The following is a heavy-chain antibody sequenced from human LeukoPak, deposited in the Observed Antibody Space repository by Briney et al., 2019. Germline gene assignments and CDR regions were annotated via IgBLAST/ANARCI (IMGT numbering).Heavy chain of an antibody. V-gene: IGHV3-23*01. CDR1: TFIFSDYA. Sequence: PGGSLRLSCAASTFIFSDYAMTWVRQAPGKGLEWFSTISGGGDATYYAHSVKGRFAVSRDNSKKTLYLQLNSLRAEDTAVYYCTRDQRKYCSRTTCFVFDIWGQGTVVSVSS. D-gene: IGHD2-2*01. CDR3: TRDQRKYCSRTTCFVFDI. J-gene: IGHJ3*02. CDR2: ISGGGDAT.